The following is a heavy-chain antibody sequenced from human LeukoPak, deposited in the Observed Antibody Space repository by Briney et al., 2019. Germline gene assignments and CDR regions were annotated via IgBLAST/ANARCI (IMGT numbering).Heavy chain of an antibody. CDR1: GGSISSDDYY. Sequence: SETLSLTCTVSGGSISSDDYYWGWIRQPPGKGLEWIGSIYYTGSAYYNPSLKSRVTMSVDTSKNQFSLRLSSVTAADTAVYSCARHPERYSYFDYWGQGTLVTVSS. V-gene: IGHV4-39*01. CDR2: IYYTGSA. CDR3: ARHPERYSYFDY. D-gene: IGHD5-18*01. J-gene: IGHJ4*02.